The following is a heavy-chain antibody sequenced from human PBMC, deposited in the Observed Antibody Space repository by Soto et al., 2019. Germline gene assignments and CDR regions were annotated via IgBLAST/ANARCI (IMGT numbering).Heavy chain of an antibody. D-gene: IGHD3-16*01. CDR1: GYTFANYA. CDR2: SNVYSGDT. Sequence: QVQLVQSGAEVKQPGASVKVSCKASGYTFANYAVAWVRQAPGQGLEWMGWSNVYSGDTNQAQNLQGRLTMPTDASTSNTDKDVRSLRSDDKAFHYRARGQESGVGGRGWFDPWGQGTLVTASS. J-gene: IGHJ5*02. V-gene: IGHV1-18*01. CDR3: ARGQESGVGGRGWFDP.